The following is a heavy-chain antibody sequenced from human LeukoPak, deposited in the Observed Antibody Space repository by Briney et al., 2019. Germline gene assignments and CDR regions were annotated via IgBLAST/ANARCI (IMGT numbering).Heavy chain of an antibody. Sequence: PSETLSLTCTVSGGSISSYYWSWIRQPPGKGLEWIGYIYYSGSTNYNPSLKSRVTISVDTSKNQFSLKLSSVTAADTAVYYCARGPPYYDFWSGYSPYYFDYWGQGTLVTVSS. V-gene: IGHV4-59*12. CDR2: IYYSGST. D-gene: IGHD3-3*01. CDR1: GGSISSYY. J-gene: IGHJ4*02. CDR3: ARGPPYYDFWSGYSPYYFDY.